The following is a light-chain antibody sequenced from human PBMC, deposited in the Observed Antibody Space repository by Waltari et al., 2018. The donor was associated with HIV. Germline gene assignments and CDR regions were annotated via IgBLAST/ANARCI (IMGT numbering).Light chain of an antibody. CDR3: SSYAGSRGL. Sequence: QSALTQPPSASGSPGQSVTISCTGTSSDVGGYNYVSWYQQHPGKAPKLLIYEVTEMPSGVSSRFSGSKSAYTASLTVSGLQAEDEADYYCSSYAGSRGLFGGGTKLTV. CDR2: EVT. CDR1: SSDVGGYNY. J-gene: IGLJ2*01. V-gene: IGLV2-8*01.